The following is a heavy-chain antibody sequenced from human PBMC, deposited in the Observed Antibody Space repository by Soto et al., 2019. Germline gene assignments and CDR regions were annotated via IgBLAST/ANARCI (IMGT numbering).Heavy chain of an antibody. CDR3: ARGRLMGGIDLNLYVMDV. V-gene: IGHV3-30-3*01. Sequence: QVQLVESGGGVVQPGTSLRLSCAASEFSFSNYAIHWVRQAPGKGLEWVSSISYDGNYKYYADSVKGRFTISRDKSKNTLYLQMNSLRTEDTAVYYCARGRLMGGIDLNLYVMDVWGQGTTVTVSS. CDR1: EFSFSNYA. D-gene: IGHD5-12*01. J-gene: IGHJ6*02. CDR2: ISYDGNYK.